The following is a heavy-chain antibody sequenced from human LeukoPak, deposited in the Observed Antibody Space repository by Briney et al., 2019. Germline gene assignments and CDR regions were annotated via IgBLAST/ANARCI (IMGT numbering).Heavy chain of an antibody. J-gene: IGHJ4*02. CDR3: ARDPPAY. CDR1: GFTFSGYA. Sequence: GRSLRLSCAASGFTFSGYAMHWVRQAPGKGLEWVAVISYDGSNKYYADSVKGRFTISRDNSKNTLYLQMNSLRAEDTAVYYCARDPPAYWGQGTLVSVSS. V-gene: IGHV3-30*04. CDR2: ISYDGSNK.